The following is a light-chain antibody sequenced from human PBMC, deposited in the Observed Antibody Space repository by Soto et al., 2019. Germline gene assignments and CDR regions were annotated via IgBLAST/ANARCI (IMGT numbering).Light chain of an antibody. CDR2: GVS. J-gene: IGKJ2*01. V-gene: IGKV3-20*01. CDR1: HTVVNDY. Sequence: FVLTQSPGTVSLSPGERATLSCWASHTVVNDYLAWYQQRPGQAPRLLLYGVSNRATGVPDRFSGSGSGTDFTLTISRLEPEDFAVYYCQHVDKFAQGTKLEIK. CDR3: QHVDK.